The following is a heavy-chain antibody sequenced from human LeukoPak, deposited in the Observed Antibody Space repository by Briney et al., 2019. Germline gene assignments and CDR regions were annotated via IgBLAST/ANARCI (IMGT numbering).Heavy chain of an antibody. CDR1: GYTLTAYY. Sequence: ASVKVSCKASGYTLTAYYIHWVRQAPGQGLEWMGWISPNSGDTDYAQKFQGRVTMTGDTSISTAFLELSRLRSDDTAVYYCASRARDSGNYPGDFDYWGQGTLVTVSS. D-gene: IGHD3-10*01. V-gene: IGHV1-2*02. J-gene: IGHJ4*02. CDR3: ASRARDSGNYPGDFDY. CDR2: ISPNSGDT.